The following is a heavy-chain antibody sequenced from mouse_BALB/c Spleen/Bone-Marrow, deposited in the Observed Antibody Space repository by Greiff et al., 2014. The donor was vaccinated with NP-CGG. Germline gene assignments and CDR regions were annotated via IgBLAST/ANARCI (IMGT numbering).Heavy chain of an antibody. V-gene: IGHV2-9*02. J-gene: IGHJ3*01. D-gene: IGHD3-1*01. CDR1: GFSLTSYG. CDR2: IWAGGST. CDR3: ARLSEGY. Sequence: QVQLKESGPGLVAPSQSLSITCTVSGFSLTSYGIHWVRQPPGKGLEWLGVIWAGGSTNYNSALMSRLSISKDNSKSQVFLKMNSLQTGDTAMYYCARLSEGYWGQGTLVTVSA.